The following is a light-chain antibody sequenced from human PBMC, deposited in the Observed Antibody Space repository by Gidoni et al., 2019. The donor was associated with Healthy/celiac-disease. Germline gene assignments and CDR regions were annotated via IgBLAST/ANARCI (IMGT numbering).Light chain of an antibody. CDR2: QDS. CDR3: QAWDSSTGV. J-gene: IGLJ2*01. Sequence: SYELTQPPSVSVSPGQTASITCSGDTLGDKYACWYQQKPGQSPVLVIYQDSKRPSGIPERFSGSNSGNTATLTISGTQAMDEADYYCQAWDSSTGVFGGGTKLTV. CDR1: TLGDKY. V-gene: IGLV3-1*01.